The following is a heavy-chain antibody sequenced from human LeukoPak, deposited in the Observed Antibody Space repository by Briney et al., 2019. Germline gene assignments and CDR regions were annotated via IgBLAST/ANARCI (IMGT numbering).Heavy chain of an antibody. J-gene: IGHJ6*04. CDR2: IWYDGSNK. CDR3: ARDFGDIVVVPAPYYGMDV. CDR1: GFTFNSYG. D-gene: IGHD2-2*01. Sequence: GGSLRLSCAASGFTFNSYGMHWVRQAPGKGLEWVAVIWYDGSNKYYADSVKGRFTISRDNSKNTLYLQMNSLRAEDTAVYYCARDFGDIVVVPAPYYGMDVWGKGTTVTVSS. V-gene: IGHV3-33*01.